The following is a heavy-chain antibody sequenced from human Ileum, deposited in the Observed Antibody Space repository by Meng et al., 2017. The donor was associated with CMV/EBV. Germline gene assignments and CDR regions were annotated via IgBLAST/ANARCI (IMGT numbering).Heavy chain of an antibody. Sequence: IYSGTFFWSWIRRRPGRGLDYIGYIYYNGFTYYNPSLKSRVTISIDTSKNQVSLKLASVTAADTAVFYCARHHRNPTRCDVPPDSWSQGTLVTVSS. CDR2: IYYNGFT. D-gene: IGHD3-10*02. CDR3: ARHHRNPTRCDVPPDS. V-gene: IGHV4-31*02. J-gene: IGHJ5*01. CDR1: IYSGTFF.